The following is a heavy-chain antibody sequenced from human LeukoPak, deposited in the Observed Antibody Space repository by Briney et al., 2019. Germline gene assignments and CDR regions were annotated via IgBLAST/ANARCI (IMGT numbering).Heavy chain of an antibody. V-gene: IGHV1-69*13. Sequence: GASVKVSCKASGGTFSSYAISWVRQAPGQGLEWMGGIIPIFGTANYAQKFQGRVTITADESTSTAYMELSSLRSEDTAVYYCARNVRGEDKYSGYDSPPYYFDYWGQGTLVTVSS. D-gene: IGHD5-12*01. J-gene: IGHJ4*02. CDR2: IIPIFGTA. CDR1: GGTFSSYA. CDR3: ARNVRGEDKYSGYDSPPYYFDY.